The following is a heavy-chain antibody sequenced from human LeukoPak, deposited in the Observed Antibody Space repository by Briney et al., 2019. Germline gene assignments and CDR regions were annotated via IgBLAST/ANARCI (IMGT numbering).Heavy chain of an antibody. Sequence: SETLSLTCAVSGGSISSGGYSWSWIRQPPGKGLEWIGYIYHSRSTYYNPSLKSRVTISVDRSKNQFSLKLSSVTAADTAVYYCARGVDYDFWSGYLHWYFDLWGRGTLVTVSS. CDR2: IYHSRST. V-gene: IGHV4-30-2*01. D-gene: IGHD3-3*01. CDR3: ARGVDYDFWSGYLHWYFDL. CDR1: GGSISSGGYS. J-gene: IGHJ2*01.